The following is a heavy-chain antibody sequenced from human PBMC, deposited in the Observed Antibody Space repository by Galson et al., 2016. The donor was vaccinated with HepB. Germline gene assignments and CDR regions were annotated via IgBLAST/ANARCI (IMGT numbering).Heavy chain of an antibody. V-gene: IGHV3-7*03. CDR2: IKQDGSEK. Sequence: SLRLSCAASGFTFTNYWMTWVRQAPGKGLEWVANIKQDGSEKYYVDSVKGRFPISRDNAKKSLFLQMNSLRVEDTAVYYCARDDETYGDPDFWGQGTLVTVSS. J-gene: IGHJ4*02. D-gene: IGHD4-17*01. CDR3: ARDDETYGDPDF. CDR1: GFTFTNYW.